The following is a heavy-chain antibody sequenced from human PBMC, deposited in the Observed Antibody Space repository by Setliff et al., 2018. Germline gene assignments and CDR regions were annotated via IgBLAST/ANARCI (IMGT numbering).Heavy chain of an antibody. V-gene: IGHV3-21*01. CDR3: AGSRAWIPIFDS. J-gene: IGHJ4*02. CDR2: FSGSNEYI. CDR1: GFTFSTYN. D-gene: IGHD5-12*01. Sequence: GGSLRLSCAASGFTFSTYNMNWVRQAPGKGLEWVSSFSGSNEYIKYADSVKGRFTISRDSAENAVYLQMNNLSAEDTAVYYCAGSRAWIPIFDSWGQGILVTVSS.